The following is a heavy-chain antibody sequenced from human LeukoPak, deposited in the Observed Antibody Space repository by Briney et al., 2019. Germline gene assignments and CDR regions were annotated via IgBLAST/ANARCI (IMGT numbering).Heavy chain of an antibody. J-gene: IGHJ4*02. CDR3: ARDRVDYFDY. CDR1: GGSISSSNW. D-gene: IGHD2-15*01. CDR2: TYHSGST. Sequence: SETLSLTCAVSGGSISSSNWWSWVRQPPGKGLEWIGETYHSGSTYYNPSLKSRVTISVDTSKNQFSLKLSSVTAADTAVYYCARDRVDYFDYWGQGTLVTVSS. V-gene: IGHV4-4*02.